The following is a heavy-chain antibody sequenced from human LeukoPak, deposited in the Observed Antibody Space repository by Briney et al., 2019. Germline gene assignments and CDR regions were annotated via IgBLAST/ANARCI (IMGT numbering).Heavy chain of an antibody. CDR3: AKAPSITMVRGVISYYYGMDV. J-gene: IGHJ6*02. CDR1: GFTFSSYG. D-gene: IGHD3-10*01. V-gene: IGHV3-30*02. Sequence: GGSLRLSCAASGFTFSSYGMHWVRQAPGKGLEWVAFIRYDGSNKYYADSVKGRFTISRDNSKNTLYLQMNGLRAEDTAVYYCAKAPSITMVRGVISYYYGMDVWGQGTTVTVSS. CDR2: IRYDGSNK.